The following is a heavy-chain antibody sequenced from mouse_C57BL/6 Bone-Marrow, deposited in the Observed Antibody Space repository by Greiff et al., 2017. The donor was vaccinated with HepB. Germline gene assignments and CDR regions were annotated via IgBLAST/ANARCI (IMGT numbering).Heavy chain of an antibody. J-gene: IGHJ4*01. Sequence: QVQLQQSGAELARPGASVKLSCKASGYTFTSYGISWVKQRTGQGLEWIGEIYPRSGNTYYNEKFKGKATLTADKSSSTAYMELRSLTSEDSAVYFCARGRTMAYYYAMDYWGQGTSVTVSS. CDR1: GYTFTSYG. CDR3: ARGRTMAYYYAMDY. D-gene: IGHD1-1*02. V-gene: IGHV1-81*01. CDR2: IYPRSGNT.